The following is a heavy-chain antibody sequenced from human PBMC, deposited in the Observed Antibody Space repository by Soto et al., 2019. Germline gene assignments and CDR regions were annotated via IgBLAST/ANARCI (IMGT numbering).Heavy chain of an antibody. CDR1: GFTFSSYG. CDR2: IWYDGSNK. Sequence: QVQLVESGGGVVQPGRSLRLSCAASGFTFSSYGMHWVRQAPGKGLEWVAVIWYDGSNKYYADSVKGRFTISRDNSKNKLYRKMYSLRAEDTAVYYCARGDDILTGYYRPVDYWGQGTLVTVSS. V-gene: IGHV3-33*01. J-gene: IGHJ4*02. D-gene: IGHD3-9*01. CDR3: ARGDDILTGYYRPVDY.